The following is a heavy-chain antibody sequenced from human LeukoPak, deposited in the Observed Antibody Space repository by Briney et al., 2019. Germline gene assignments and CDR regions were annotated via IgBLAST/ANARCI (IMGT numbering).Heavy chain of an antibody. CDR1: GYTFTGYY. D-gene: IGHD2-2*01. CDR2: INPNSGGT. J-gene: IGHJ6*03. V-gene: IGHV1-2*02. CDR3: ARAGKLFEGSTSLYYYYYMDV. Sequence: REASVKVSCKASGYTFTGYYMHWVRQAPGQGLEWMGWINPNSGGTNYAQKFQGRVTMTRDTSISTAYMELSRLRSDDTAVYYCARAGKLFEGSTSLYYYYYMDVWGKGTTVTVSS.